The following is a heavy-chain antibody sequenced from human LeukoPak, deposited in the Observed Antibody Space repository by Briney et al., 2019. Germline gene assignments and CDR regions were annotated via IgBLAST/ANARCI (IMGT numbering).Heavy chain of an antibody. J-gene: IGHJ4*02. D-gene: IGHD6-13*01. CDR3: AKARAGDITAAFNY. CDR1: EFTFSSFA. CDR2: ISGSGAST. Sequence: GGSLRLSCAASEFTFSSFAMSWVRQAPGKGLEWVSGISGSGASTYYADSVKGRFTISRDNSQNTLYLQMNSLRAEDTAIYYCAKARAGDITAAFNYWGQGTLVTVSS. V-gene: IGHV3-23*01.